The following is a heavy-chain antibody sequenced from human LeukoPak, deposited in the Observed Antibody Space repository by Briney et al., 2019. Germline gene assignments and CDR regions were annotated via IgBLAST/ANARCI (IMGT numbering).Heavy chain of an antibody. Sequence: GGSLRLSCAASGFTFSSYAMSWVRQAPGKGLEWVSGISGSGTKTYNADSVKGRFTISRDNSKNTLYLQMNSLRAEDTAVYYCAKDLSEWFGELSPFDYWGQGTLVTVSS. D-gene: IGHD3-10*01. CDR3: AKDLSEWFGELSPFDY. CDR1: GFTFSSYA. CDR2: ISGSGTKT. J-gene: IGHJ4*02. V-gene: IGHV3-23*01.